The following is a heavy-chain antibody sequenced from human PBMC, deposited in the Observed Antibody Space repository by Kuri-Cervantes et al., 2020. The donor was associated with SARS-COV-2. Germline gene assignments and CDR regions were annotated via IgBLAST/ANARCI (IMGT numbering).Heavy chain of an antibody. CDR1: GFTFSDYY. Sequence: GESLKISCAASGFTFSDYYMSWIRQAPGKGLEWVSYISSSGSTIYYADSVKGRFTISRDNAKNSLYLQMNSLRAEDTAVYYCARDRGRLYCSSTSCYTGYFDLWGRGTPVTVSS. CDR3: ARDRGRLYCSSTSCYTGYFDL. CDR2: ISSSGSTI. V-gene: IGHV3-11*04. J-gene: IGHJ2*01. D-gene: IGHD2-2*02.